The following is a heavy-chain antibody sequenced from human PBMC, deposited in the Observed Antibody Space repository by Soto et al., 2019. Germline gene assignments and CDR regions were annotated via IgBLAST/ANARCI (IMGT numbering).Heavy chain of an antibody. CDR1: GDSISSDKW. CDR2: IYHSGST. Sequence: PSETLFLTCAVSGDSISSDKWWSWIRQPPGKGLQWMGEIYHSGSTKYKPSLKSRVIISVDKSKNQFSLQLSSVTDADTAVYYCARGETQQQRDYWGQGTLVTVSS. J-gene: IGHJ4*02. V-gene: IGHV4-4*02. D-gene: IGHD6-13*01. CDR3: ARGETQQQRDY.